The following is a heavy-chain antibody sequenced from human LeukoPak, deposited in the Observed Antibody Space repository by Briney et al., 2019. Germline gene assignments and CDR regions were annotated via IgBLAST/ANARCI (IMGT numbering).Heavy chain of an antibody. CDR2: ISSSGSYI. D-gene: IGHD2-2*01. V-gene: IGHV3-21*01. J-gene: IGHJ4*02. CDR3: ARDHCSSTSCYGIDY. Sequence: PGGSLRLSCAASGFXFSSYSINWVRQAPGKGLEWVSSISSSGSYIYYADSVKGRYTISRDNAKNSLYLQMNSLRAEDTAVYYCARDHCSSTSCYGIDYWGQGTLVTVSS. CDR1: GFXFSSYS.